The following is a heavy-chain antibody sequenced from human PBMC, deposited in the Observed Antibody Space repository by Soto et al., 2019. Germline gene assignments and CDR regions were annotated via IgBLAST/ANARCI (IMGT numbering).Heavy chain of an antibody. V-gene: IGHV4-39*01. CDR2: IDYSGST. CDR1: GGSISSSGYY. J-gene: IGHJ6*02. Sequence: SETLSLTCTVSGGSISSSGYYWGWIRQPPGKGLEWIGSIDYSGSTYYDPSRKSRLTISVDTSKTRFSLKLSSVTAADTAVYYCARHNHGMDVWGQGTTVTVSS. CDR3: ARHNHGMDV.